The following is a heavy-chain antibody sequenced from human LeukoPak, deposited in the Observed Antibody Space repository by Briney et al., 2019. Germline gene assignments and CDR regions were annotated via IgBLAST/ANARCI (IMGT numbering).Heavy chain of an antibody. D-gene: IGHD1-26*01. V-gene: IGHV3-23*01. J-gene: IGHJ4*02. CDR2: ISGSGGST. CDR1: GFTFSSYA. Sequence: PGGSLRLSCAASGFTFSSYAMSWVRQAPGKGLEWVSAISGSGGSTYYADSVKGRFTISRDNPKNTLYLQMNSLRAEDTAVYYCAKVRSSGSYRGVFDYWGQGTLVTVSS. CDR3: AKVRSSGSYRGVFDY.